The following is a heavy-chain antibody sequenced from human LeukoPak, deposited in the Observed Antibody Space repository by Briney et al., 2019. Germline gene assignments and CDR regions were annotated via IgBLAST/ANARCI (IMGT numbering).Heavy chain of an antibody. Sequence: SVKVSCKASGGTFSSYAISWVRQAPGQGLEWMGRIIPTFGTANYAQKFQGRVTITTDESTSTAYMELSSLRSEDTAVYYCARDLRAALSYWGQGTLVTVSS. J-gene: IGHJ4*02. CDR1: GGTFSSYA. D-gene: IGHD6-25*01. CDR2: IIPTFGTA. V-gene: IGHV1-69*05. CDR3: ARDLRAALSY.